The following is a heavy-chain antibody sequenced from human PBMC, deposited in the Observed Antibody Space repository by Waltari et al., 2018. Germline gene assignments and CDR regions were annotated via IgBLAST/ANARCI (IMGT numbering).Heavy chain of an antibody. D-gene: IGHD3-22*01. Sequence: QVQLVESGGGVVQPGRSLRLSCAASGFIFSCYAMHWVRLAPGKGLEWVAVISYDGSNKYYADSVKGRFTISRDNSKNTLYLQMNSLRAEDTAVYYCARGAGGIVVNEDWFDPWGQGTLVTVSS. CDR1: GFIFSCYA. CDR3: ARGAGGIVVNEDWFDP. V-gene: IGHV3-30-3*01. CDR2: ISYDGSNK. J-gene: IGHJ5*02.